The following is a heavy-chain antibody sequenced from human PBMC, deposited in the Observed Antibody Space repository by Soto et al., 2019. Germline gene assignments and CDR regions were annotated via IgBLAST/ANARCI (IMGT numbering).Heavy chain of an antibody. CDR1: GFTFSSYS. Sequence: EVQLVESGGGLVQPGGSLRLSCAASGFTFSSYSMNWVRQAPGKGLEWVSYISSSSSTIYYVDSVKGRFTISRDNAKNALYLQRNSLRDEDTAVYDCARDRAGAQYGLDVWGQGTTVTVSS. CDR3: ARDRAGAQYGLDV. D-gene: IGHD1-26*01. J-gene: IGHJ6*02. CDR2: ISSSSSTI. V-gene: IGHV3-48*02.